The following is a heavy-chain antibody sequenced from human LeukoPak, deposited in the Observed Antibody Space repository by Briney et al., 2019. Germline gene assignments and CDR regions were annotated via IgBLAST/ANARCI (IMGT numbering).Heavy chain of an antibody. Sequence: SETLSLTCSVSGDSISPYYRSWIRQPPGKGLEWIGFIHHTGSTNYNPSLKSRVSLSVDTSKNEFSLKMRSVTAADTAIYYCARHAYHYDSSYDYWGRGTLVTASS. CDR1: GDSISPYY. D-gene: IGHD3-22*01. J-gene: IGHJ4*02. V-gene: IGHV4-59*08. CDR2: IHHTGST. CDR3: ARHAYHYDSSYDY.